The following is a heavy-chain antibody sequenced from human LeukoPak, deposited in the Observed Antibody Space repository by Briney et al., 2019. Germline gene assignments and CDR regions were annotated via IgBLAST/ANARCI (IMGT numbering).Heavy chain of an antibody. CDR1: GGSFSCYY. V-gene: IGHV4-34*01. D-gene: IGHD3-10*01. CDR2: INHSGST. Sequence: SETLSLTCAVYGGSFSCYYWSWIRQPPGKGLEWIGEINHSGSTSYNPSLKSRVTISVDTSKNQFSLKLSSVTAADTAVYYCATGPSSTMVRGGLDVWGKGTTVTVSS. J-gene: IGHJ6*04. CDR3: ATGPSSTMVRGGLDV.